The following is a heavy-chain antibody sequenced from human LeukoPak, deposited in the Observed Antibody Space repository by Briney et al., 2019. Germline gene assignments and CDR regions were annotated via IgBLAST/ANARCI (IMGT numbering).Heavy chain of an antibody. CDR1: GFTFSSYS. Sequence: GGSLRLSCAASGFTFSSYSMNWVRQAPGKGLEWVSYISSSSSTIYYADSVKGRFTISRDNAKNSLYLQMNSLRAEDTAVYYCAREPLWFGELTVEGWYFDLWGRGALVTVSS. J-gene: IGHJ2*01. V-gene: IGHV3-48*04. D-gene: IGHD3-10*01. CDR2: ISSSSSTI. CDR3: AREPLWFGELTVEGWYFDL.